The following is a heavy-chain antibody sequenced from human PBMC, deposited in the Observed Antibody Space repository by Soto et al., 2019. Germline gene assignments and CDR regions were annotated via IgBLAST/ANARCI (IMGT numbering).Heavy chain of an antibody. J-gene: IGHJ4*02. D-gene: IGHD3-3*01. CDR1: GGSISSYY. CDR3: ARGGQYYDFWSGSSDY. Sequence: KTSETLSLTCTVSGGSISSYYWSWIRQPPGKGLEWIGYIYYSGSTNYNPSLKSRVTISVDTSKNQFSLRLSSVTAADTAVYYCARGGQYYDFWSGSSDYWGQGTLVTVSS. V-gene: IGHV4-59*01. CDR2: IYYSGST.